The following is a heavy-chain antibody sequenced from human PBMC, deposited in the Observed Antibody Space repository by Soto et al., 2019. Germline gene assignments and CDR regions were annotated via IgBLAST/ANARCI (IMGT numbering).Heavy chain of an antibody. Sequence: SETLSLTCSVSCGSFSGHFWSWVRQPPGKGLAWIGDVSHSGNTKYYPSLKSRVTLSVDSSKNQISLALTSVTAADTAVYFFVRGKFESTGWHHFDIWGQGILVTVSS. J-gene: IGHJ3*02. D-gene: IGHD7-27*01. CDR1: CGSFSGHF. CDR3: VRGKFESTGWHHFDI. V-gene: IGHV4-34*01. CDR2: VSHSGNT.